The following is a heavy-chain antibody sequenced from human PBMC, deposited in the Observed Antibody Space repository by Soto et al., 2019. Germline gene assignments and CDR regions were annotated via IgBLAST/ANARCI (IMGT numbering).Heavy chain of an antibody. CDR1: GFTFSNYW. J-gene: IGHJ4*02. V-gene: IGHV3-74*01. CDR2: INPDATTI. Sequence: VGSLRLSCATSGFTFSNYWIHWVRQAPGEGLVWVSRINPDATTINYADSVKGRFTVSRDNAKNTLYLQMDSLRAEDTAVYYCATAGSYRFDHWGQGTLVTV. CDR3: ATAGSYRFDH. D-gene: IGHD3-10*01.